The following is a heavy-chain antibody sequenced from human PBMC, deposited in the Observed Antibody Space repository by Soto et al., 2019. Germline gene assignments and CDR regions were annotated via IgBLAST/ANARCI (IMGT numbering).Heavy chain of an antibody. CDR1: GDSISDYH. V-gene: IGHV4-59*01. CDR2: IYKSGST. CDR3: ARSELGIATKPYVFDY. J-gene: IGHJ4*02. Sequence: QVQLQESGPGLVKHSETLSLTCTVSGDSISDYHWSWVRQPPGKGLEWIAYIYKSGSTNYNPSLKSRGTVSVATSRMQFSLKLNSVTAADTAVYYCARSELGIATKPYVFDYWVRGPLVTVSS. D-gene: IGHD2-21*01.